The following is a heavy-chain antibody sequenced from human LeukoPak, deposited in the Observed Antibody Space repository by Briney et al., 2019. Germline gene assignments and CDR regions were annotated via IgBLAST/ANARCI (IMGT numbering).Heavy chain of an antibody. J-gene: IGHJ3*02. D-gene: IGHD2-21*02. Sequence: WVRQAPGKGLEWIGSISYSGSTYYSPSLKSRVTVSIDTSKNQFSLNLSSMTAADTAVYYCARGGGYCGGDCFEAFDIWGQGTMVAVPS. CDR2: ISYSGST. V-gene: IGHV4-39*07. CDR3: ARGGGYCGGDCFEAFDI.